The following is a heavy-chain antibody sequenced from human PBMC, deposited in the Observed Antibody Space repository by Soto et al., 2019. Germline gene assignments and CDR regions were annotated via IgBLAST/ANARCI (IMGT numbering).Heavy chain of an antibody. D-gene: IGHD2-2*01. J-gene: IGHJ4*02. CDR1: GYTFTSYY. V-gene: IGHV1-46*01. Sequence: QVQLVQSGAEVKKPGASVKISCKSSGYTFTSYYMHWVRQAPGQGLERMGMINPSGGSTNYAQRFQGRVTRTRDTSASTVYMDLSDLRSEDTAVYYCARGFCTTTTCLVGDFWGQGTLVTVSS. CDR3: ARGFCTTTTCLVGDF. CDR2: INPSGGST.